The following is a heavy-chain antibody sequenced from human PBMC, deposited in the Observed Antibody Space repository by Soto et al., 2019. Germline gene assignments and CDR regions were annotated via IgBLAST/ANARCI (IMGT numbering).Heavy chain of an antibody. Sequence: SETLSLTCTVSGDSLTRNYWSWIRQPPGKGLEWLAYIHNGRSTNYNPSLMSRVSISLDTSKSQFSLNLNSVTAADTAVYYCARTLSGGFDYWGQETLVTVSS. CDR3: ARTLSGGFDY. V-gene: IGHV4-59*01. CDR1: GDSLTRNY. J-gene: IGHJ4*02. CDR2: IHNGRST.